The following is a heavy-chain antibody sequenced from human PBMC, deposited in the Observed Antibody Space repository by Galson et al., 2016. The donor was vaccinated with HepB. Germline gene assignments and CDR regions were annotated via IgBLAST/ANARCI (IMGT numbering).Heavy chain of an antibody. CDR2: ISGSGNRV. V-gene: IGHV3-23*01. CDR1: GFTFNSYA. Sequence: SLRLSCAASGFTFNSYAMNWVRKAPGKGLEWVSSISGSGNRVYYADFVKGRFTISRDNSKGTLYLQMNGPRVEDTAKYYCAKDKKHQLPTAAAFWGQGILVTVSS. CDR3: AKDKKHQLPTAAAF. D-gene: IGHD1-1*01. J-gene: IGHJ1*01.